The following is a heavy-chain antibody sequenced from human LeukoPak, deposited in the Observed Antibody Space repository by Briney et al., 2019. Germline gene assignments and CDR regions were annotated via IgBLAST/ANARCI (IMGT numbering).Heavy chain of an antibody. CDR3: ARDGNSAAAGPFDY. J-gene: IGHJ4*02. CDR2: INPNSGGT. V-gene: IGHV1-2*04. Sequence: ASVKVSCKASGYTFTGYYMHWVRQAPGQGLEWMGWINPNSGGTNYAQKFQGWVTMTRDTSISTAYMELSSLRSEDTAVYYCARDGNSAAAGPFDYWGQGILVTVSS. CDR1: GYTFTGYY. D-gene: IGHD6-13*01.